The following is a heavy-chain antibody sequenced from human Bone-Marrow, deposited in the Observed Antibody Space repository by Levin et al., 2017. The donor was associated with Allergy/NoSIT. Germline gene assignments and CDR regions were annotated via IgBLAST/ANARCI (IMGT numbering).Heavy chain of an antibody. CDR2: INPSGGDT. J-gene: IGHJ4*02. V-gene: IGHV1-2*02. CDR3: ARGGGSGSYKNFDS. Sequence: AASVKVSCKASGYNINDYHLHWARQAPGQGLEWVGWINPSGGDTNYAQNFQGRVTMTRDTSINTAYMELNSLYSDDTAVYYCARGGGSGSYKNFDSWGQGTLVTVSS. D-gene: IGHD3-10*01. CDR1: GYNINDYH.